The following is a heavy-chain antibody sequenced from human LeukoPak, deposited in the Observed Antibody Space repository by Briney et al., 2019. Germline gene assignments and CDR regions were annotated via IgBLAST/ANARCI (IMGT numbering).Heavy chain of an antibody. Sequence: SETLSLTCTVSGGSISSYYWSWIRQPPGKGLEWIGYIYCSGSTNYNPSLKSRVTISVDTSKNQFSLKLSSVTAADTAVYYCARARDGYNRGYYFDYWGQGTLVTVSS. CDR2: IYCSGST. D-gene: IGHD5-24*01. J-gene: IGHJ4*02. V-gene: IGHV4-59*01. CDR3: ARARDGYNRGYYFDY. CDR1: GGSISSYY.